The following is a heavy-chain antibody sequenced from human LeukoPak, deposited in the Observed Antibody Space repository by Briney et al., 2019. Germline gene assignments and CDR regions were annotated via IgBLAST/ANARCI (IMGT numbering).Heavy chain of an antibody. Sequence: ASVEVSCKASGYTFTSYDINWVRQATGQGLEWMGWMNPNSGNTGYAQKFQGRVTMTRNTFISTAYMELSSLRSEDTAVYYCAREVDTAMTDPWGQGTLVTVSS. CDR3: AREVDTAMTDP. D-gene: IGHD5-18*01. V-gene: IGHV1-8*01. CDR2: MNPNSGNT. J-gene: IGHJ5*02. CDR1: GYTFTSYD.